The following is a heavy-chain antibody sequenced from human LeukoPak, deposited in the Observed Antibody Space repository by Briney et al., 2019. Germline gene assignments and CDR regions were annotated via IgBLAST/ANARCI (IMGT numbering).Heavy chain of an antibody. CDR1: GGSLNGYY. CDR3: ARHVYGEGMVV. CDR2: IHSSEGT. Sequence: PSETLSLTCTVSGGSLNGYYWGWIRQPPGKGLEYIAYIHSSEGTAHNASLKSRLSISLDTSKNQFSLTLSSVTAADTAVYYCARHVYGEGMVVWGKGTTVTVSS. D-gene: IGHD4-17*01. J-gene: IGHJ6*04. V-gene: IGHV4-59*08.